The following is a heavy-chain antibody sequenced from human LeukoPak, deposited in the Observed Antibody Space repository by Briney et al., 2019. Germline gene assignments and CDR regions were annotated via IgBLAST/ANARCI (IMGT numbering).Heavy chain of an antibody. V-gene: IGHV3-53*01. Sequence: GGSLRLSCAASGLTVSSNYMSWVRQAPGKGLEWVSVIYSGGSTYYADSVKGRFTISRDNSKNTLYLQMNSLRAEDTAVYYCARAGRDGYNYADYWGQGTLVTVSS. D-gene: IGHD5-24*01. J-gene: IGHJ4*02. CDR2: IYSGGST. CDR1: GLTVSSNY. CDR3: ARAGRDGYNYADY.